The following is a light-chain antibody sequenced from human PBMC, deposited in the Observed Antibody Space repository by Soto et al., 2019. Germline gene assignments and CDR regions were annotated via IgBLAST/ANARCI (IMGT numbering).Light chain of an antibody. V-gene: IGKV1-5*01. CDR1: PSISTW. CDR2: DAS. CDR3: QQYNRYPYT. Sequence: DIQMTQSPSTVSASVGDAVTITCRACPSISTWLAWYQQKPGKAPNLLIYDASTFESGGPSGFSVSGSGTEFTLTISSLQPDDSATYDFQQYNRYPYTFSQGTKLEIK. J-gene: IGKJ2*01.